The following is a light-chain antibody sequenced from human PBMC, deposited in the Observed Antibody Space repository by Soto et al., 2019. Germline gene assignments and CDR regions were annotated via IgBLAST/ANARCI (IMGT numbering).Light chain of an antibody. CDR2: EDN. CDR3: QSYDATNQV. CDR1: SGSIASNY. V-gene: IGLV6-57*01. J-gene: IGLJ3*02. Sequence: NFMLTQPHSVSESPGKTVIISCTRSSGSIASNYVQWYQQRPGSSPTTVIYEDNQRPSGVPDRFSGSIDSSSNSASLTISGLETEDGAGYFCQSYDATNQVFGGGTKVTVL.